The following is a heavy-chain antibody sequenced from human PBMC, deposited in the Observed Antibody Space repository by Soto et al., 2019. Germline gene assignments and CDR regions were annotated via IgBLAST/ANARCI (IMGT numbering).Heavy chain of an antibody. V-gene: IGHV3-11*01. D-gene: IGHD5-18*01. CDR3: AGERSSYGPYYFDY. J-gene: IGHJ4*02. CDR2: ITSSGSTT. CDR1: GFTFSDYY. Sequence: GGSLRLSCAASGFTFSDYYMSWIRQAPGKGLEWVSSITSSGSTTYYTDSVKGRFTISRDNAKNSLYLQMNSLRAEDTAVYYCAGERSSYGPYYFDYWGQGTLVTVSS.